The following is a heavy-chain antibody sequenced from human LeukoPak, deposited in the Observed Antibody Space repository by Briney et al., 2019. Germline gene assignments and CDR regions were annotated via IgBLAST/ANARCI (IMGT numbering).Heavy chain of an antibody. CDR3: ARGLSVGWAFDI. J-gene: IGHJ3*02. Sequence: PGGSLRLSCAASGFTFSSYEMNWVRQAPGKGLEWVSYISSSGSTIYYADSVKGRFTISRDNAKNSLYLQMNSLRAEDTAVYYCARGLSVGWAFDIWGQGTMVTVSS. D-gene: IGHD2-2*03. CDR2: ISSSGSTI. V-gene: IGHV3-48*03. CDR1: GFTFSSYE.